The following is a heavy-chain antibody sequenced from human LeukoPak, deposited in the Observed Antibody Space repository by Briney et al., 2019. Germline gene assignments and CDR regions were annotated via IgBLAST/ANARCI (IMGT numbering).Heavy chain of an antibody. CDR3: ARGYGNWFDP. CDR1: GFTFTGYY. CDR2: MNPNSGNT. J-gene: IGHJ5*02. D-gene: IGHD3-10*01. Sequence: EASVKVSCKASGFTFTGYYMHWVRQATGQGLEWMGWMNPNSGNTGYAQKFQGRVAMTRNTSISTAYMELSSLRSEDTAVYYCARGYGNWFDPWGQGTLVTVSS. V-gene: IGHV1-8*02.